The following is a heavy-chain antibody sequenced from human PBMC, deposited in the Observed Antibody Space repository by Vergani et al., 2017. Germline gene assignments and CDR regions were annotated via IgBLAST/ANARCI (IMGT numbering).Heavy chain of an antibody. Sequence: QVQLVQSGAEVKKPGASVKVSCKASGYTFTSYYMHCVRQAPGQGLEWMGIINPSGGSTSYAQKFQGRVTMTRDTSTSTVYMELSSLRSEDTAVYYCASGGELWFGVLRSDYWGQGTLVTVSS. CDR1: GYTFTSYY. V-gene: IGHV1-46*01. J-gene: IGHJ4*02. D-gene: IGHD3-10*01. CDR3: ASGGELWFGVLRSDY. CDR2: INPSGGST.